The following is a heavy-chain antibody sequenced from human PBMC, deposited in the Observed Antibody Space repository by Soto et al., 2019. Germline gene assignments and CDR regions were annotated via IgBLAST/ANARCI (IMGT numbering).Heavy chain of an antibody. Sequence: GGSLRLSCAASGFTFSSYGMHWVRQAPGKGLEWVAVIWYDGSNKYYADSVKGRFTISRDNSKNTLYLQMNSLRAEDTAVYYCAGGVPYYYYGMDVWGQGTTVTVSS. CDR3: AGGVPYYYYGMDV. J-gene: IGHJ6*02. CDR1: GFTFSSYG. CDR2: IWYDGSNK. V-gene: IGHV3-33*01. D-gene: IGHD2-8*02.